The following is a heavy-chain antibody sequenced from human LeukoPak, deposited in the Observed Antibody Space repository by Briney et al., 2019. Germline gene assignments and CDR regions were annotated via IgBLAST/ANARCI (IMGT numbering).Heavy chain of an antibody. CDR3: ARTIAAQLYYFDY. CDR1: GGTFSSYA. Sequence: SVKVSCKASGGTFSSYAISWVRQAPGQGLEWMGGIIPIFGTANYAQKFQGRVTITTDESTSTAYMELSSLRSEDTAVYYCARTIAAQLYYFDYWGQGTLVTVSS. J-gene: IGHJ4*02. D-gene: IGHD6-13*01. V-gene: IGHV1-69*05. CDR2: IIPIFGTA.